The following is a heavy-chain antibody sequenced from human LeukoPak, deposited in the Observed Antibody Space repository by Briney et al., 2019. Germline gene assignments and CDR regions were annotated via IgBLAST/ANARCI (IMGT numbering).Heavy chain of an antibody. CDR3: ARDGRYYGSGRSTDDY. CDR2: IYYSGST. D-gene: IGHD3-10*01. J-gene: IGHJ4*02. CDR1: GGSISSYY. Sequence: SETLSLTCTVSGGSISSYYWSWIRQPPGKGLEWIGYIYYSGSTNYNPSLKSRVTISVDTSKNQFSLKLSSVTAADTAVYYCARDGRYYGSGRSTDDYWGQGTLVTVSS. V-gene: IGHV4-59*01.